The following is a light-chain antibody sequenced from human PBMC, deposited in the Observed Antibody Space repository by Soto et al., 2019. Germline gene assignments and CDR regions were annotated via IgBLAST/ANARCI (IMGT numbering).Light chain of an antibody. J-gene: IGKJ2*01. CDR3: HQYNSWPPGT. Sequence: EIVLTQSPAILYVSPGERATLSCRASQSISLSLAWYQQKPGQAPRLLISDASTRANGIPARFSGSGSGTEFTLTISSLQSEDFALYYCHQYNSWPPGTFGQGTKVDIK. V-gene: IGKV3-15*01. CDR2: DAS. CDR1: QSISLS.